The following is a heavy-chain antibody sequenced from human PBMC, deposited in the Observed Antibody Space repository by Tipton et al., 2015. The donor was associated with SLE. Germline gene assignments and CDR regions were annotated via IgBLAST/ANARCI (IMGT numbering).Heavy chain of an antibody. CDR3: ASSAIAAAGRFDY. V-gene: IGHV3-7*01. D-gene: IGHD6-13*01. CDR1: GFTFSSYE. Sequence: SLRLSCAASGFTFSSYEMNWVRQAPGKGLEWVANIKQDGSEKYYVDSVKGRFTISRDNAKNSLYLQMNSLRAEDTAVYYCASSAIAAAGRFDYWGQGTLVTVSS. J-gene: IGHJ4*02. CDR2: IKQDGSEK.